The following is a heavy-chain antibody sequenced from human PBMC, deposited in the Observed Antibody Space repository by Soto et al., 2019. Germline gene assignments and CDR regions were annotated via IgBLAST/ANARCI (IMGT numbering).Heavy chain of an antibody. CDR3: AKSVYYDFWSGSHY. D-gene: IGHD3-3*01. CDR1: GFTFSSYG. Sequence: GGSLRLSCAASGFTFSSYGMHWVRQAPGKGLEWVAVISYDGSNKYYADSVKGRFTISRDNSKNMLYLQMNSLRADDTAVCCCAKSVYYDFWSGSHYWGQGTLVTVSS. V-gene: IGHV3-30*18. J-gene: IGHJ4*02. CDR2: ISYDGSNK.